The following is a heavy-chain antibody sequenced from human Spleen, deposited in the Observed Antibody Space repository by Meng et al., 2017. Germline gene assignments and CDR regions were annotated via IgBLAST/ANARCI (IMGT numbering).Heavy chain of an antibody. V-gene: IGHV1-3*01. CDR3: ARMGLKYFDP. CDR1: GYTFTRYA. Sequence: GQLGQCGAGVKKPGASVKVSGKASGYTFTRYAMHWVRQAPGQRLEWMGWINAGNGNTKYSQKFQGRVTITRDTSASTAYMELSSLRSEDTAVYYCARMGLKYFDPWGQGTLVTVSS. CDR2: INAGNGNT. D-gene: IGHD2/OR15-2a*01. J-gene: IGHJ5*02.